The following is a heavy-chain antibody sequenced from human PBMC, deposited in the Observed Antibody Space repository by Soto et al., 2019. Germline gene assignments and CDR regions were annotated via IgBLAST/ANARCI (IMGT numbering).Heavy chain of an antibody. CDR3: ARHLVVVHRYGMDV. V-gene: IGHV1-69*01. D-gene: IGHD2-2*01. CDR2: IIPIFGTA. Sequence: QVQLVQSGAEVKKPGSSVKVSCKASGGTFSSYAISWGRQAPGQGLEWMGGIIPIFGTANYAQKFQGRVTITADESTSTAYMELSSLRSEDTAVYYCARHLVVVHRYGMDVWGQGTTVTVSS. J-gene: IGHJ6*02. CDR1: GGTFSSYA.